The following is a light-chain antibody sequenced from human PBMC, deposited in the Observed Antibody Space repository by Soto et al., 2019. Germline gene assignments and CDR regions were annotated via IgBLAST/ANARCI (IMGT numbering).Light chain of an antibody. Sequence: QSVLTQPPSVSGAPGQRVTISCTGSSSNIGADYDVHWYQQRPGTAPKLLIFGNNNRPSGVPDRFSGSKSGTSASLAITGLQAEDEGDYYCQSYDSTLSARYVFGTGTKSPX. CDR2: GNN. CDR3: QSYDSTLSARYV. CDR1: SSNIGADYD. V-gene: IGLV1-40*01. J-gene: IGLJ1*01.